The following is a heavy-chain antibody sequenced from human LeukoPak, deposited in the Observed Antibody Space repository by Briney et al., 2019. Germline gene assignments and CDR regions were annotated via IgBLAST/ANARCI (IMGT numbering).Heavy chain of an antibody. Sequence: GASVKVSCKVSGYTLTELSMHWVRQAPGKGLEWMGGFDPEDGETIYAQKFQGRVTMTEDTSTDTAYMELRSLRSDDTAVYYCARGLGYWEVVPAAMGDWFDPWGQGTLVTVSS. J-gene: IGHJ5*02. CDR2: FDPEDGET. D-gene: IGHD2-2*01. CDR1: GYTLTELS. V-gene: IGHV1-24*01. CDR3: ARGLGYWEVVPAAMGDWFDP.